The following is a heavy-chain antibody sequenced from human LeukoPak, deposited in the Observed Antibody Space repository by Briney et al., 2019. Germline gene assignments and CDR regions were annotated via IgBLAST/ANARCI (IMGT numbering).Heavy chain of an antibody. D-gene: IGHD6-13*01. CDR2: IYHSGST. CDR1: GGSISSSNW. J-gene: IGHJ4*02. Sequence: SETLSLTCAVFGGSISSSNWWSWVRQPPGKGLEWIGEIYHSGSTNYNPSLKSRVTISVDKSKNQFSLKLSSVTAADTAVYYCARDSGIAAAGTHLFDYWGQGTLVTVSS. V-gene: IGHV4-4*02. CDR3: ARDSGIAAAGTHLFDY.